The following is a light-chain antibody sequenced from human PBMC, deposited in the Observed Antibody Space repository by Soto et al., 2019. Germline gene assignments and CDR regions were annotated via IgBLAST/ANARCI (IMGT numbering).Light chain of an antibody. Sequence: DIQMTQSPSSLSASVGDRVTITCRASQSISSYLNWYQQKPGKAPNLLIYTASSLESGVPSRFSGSGSGTDFPLTIASLQPEDFATYFCQQSYSRPRTFGQGTKVEIK. J-gene: IGKJ1*01. CDR3: QQSYSRPRT. CDR2: TAS. CDR1: QSISSY. V-gene: IGKV1-39*01.